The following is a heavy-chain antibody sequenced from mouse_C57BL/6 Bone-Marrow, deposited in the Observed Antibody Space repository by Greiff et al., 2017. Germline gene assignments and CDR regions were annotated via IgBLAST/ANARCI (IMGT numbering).Heavy chain of an antibody. J-gene: IGHJ3*01. CDR3: ARGDYNYERAWFAD. D-gene: IGHD2-12*01. Sequence: EVQLVESGGGLVKPGGSLKLSCAASGFTFSDYGMHWVRQAPEKGLEWVAYISSGSSTIYYAVTVKGRFTLSRDNAKNTVFLQLTSLWTEYTAMYYLARGDYNYERAWFADWGQGTLGTVSA. CDR1: GFTFSDYG. V-gene: IGHV5-17*01. CDR2: ISSGSSTI.